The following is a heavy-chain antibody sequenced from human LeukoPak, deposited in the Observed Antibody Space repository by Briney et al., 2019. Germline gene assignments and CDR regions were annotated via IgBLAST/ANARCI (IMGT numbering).Heavy chain of an antibody. CDR3: AKVFTPNSWPKYYFDY. J-gene: IGHJ4*02. D-gene: IGHD6-13*01. V-gene: IGHV3-30*18. CDR2: ISYDGGAK. CDR1: GFSFSSYG. Sequence: GGSLRLSCAGAGFSFSSYGMHWVRQAPGKGLEWVAVISYDGGAKYYADSVKGRFTISRDNSKNTLCLQMDSLRAEDTAVYYCAKVFTPNSWPKYYFDYWGQGTLVTVSS.